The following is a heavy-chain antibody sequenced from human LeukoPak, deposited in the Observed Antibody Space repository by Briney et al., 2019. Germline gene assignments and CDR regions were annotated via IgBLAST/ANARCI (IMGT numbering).Heavy chain of an antibody. CDR1: GYTFTSYG. V-gene: IGHV1-18*04. D-gene: IGHD2-2*01. CDR2: ISTYNGNT. CDR3: AKTTDDCSTTSCLAFDS. J-gene: IGHJ4*02. Sequence: ASVKVSFKASGYTFTSYGISCLRQAPGQGFEWMGWISTYNGNTDYAQKLLGRITMTTDTSNTTAYMELRSLRSDATAVSYGAKTTDDCSTTSCLAFDSWGQGTLVTVSS.